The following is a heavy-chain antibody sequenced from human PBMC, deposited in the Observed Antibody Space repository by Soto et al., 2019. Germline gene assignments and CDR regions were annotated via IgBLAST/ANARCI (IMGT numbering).Heavy chain of an antibody. D-gene: IGHD1-1*01. CDR3: ATSPGYWNPPPWFDP. CDR2: INAGNGNT. Sequence: ASVKVSCKASGYTFTSYAMHWVRQAPGQRLEWMGWINAGNGNTKYSQKFQGRVTITRDTSASTAYMELSSLGSEDTAVYYCATSPGYWNPPPWFDPWGQGTLVTVSS. V-gene: IGHV1-3*01. J-gene: IGHJ5*02. CDR1: GYTFTSYA.